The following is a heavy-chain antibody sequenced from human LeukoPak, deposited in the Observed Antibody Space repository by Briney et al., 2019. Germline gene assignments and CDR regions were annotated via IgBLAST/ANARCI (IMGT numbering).Heavy chain of an antibody. CDR2: IRGSGGST. CDR3: VKCGRYSYGLYYFDD. CDR1: GFSFSSYD. V-gene: IGHV3-23*01. Sequence: PGGSLRLSCAASGFSFSSYDMSWVRQAPGKGLEWVSGIRGSGGSTFYADSVKGRFTISRDNSKNTLYLQMNSLRAEDTAVYYCVKCGRYSYGLYYFDDWGQGTLVTVSS. D-gene: IGHD5-18*01. J-gene: IGHJ4*02.